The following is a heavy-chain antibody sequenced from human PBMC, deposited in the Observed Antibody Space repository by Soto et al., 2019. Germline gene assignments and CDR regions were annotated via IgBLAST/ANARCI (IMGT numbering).Heavy chain of an antibody. CDR1: GGSFSGYY. CDR3: ARGSPWLRPNYFDY. Sequence: PSETLSLTCAVYGGSFSGYYWSWIRQPPGKGLEWIGEINHSGSTNYNPSLKSRVTISVDTSKNQVSLKLSSVTAADTAVYYCARGSPWLRPNYFDYWGQGTLVTVSS. D-gene: IGHD5-12*01. CDR2: INHSGST. J-gene: IGHJ4*02. V-gene: IGHV4-34*01.